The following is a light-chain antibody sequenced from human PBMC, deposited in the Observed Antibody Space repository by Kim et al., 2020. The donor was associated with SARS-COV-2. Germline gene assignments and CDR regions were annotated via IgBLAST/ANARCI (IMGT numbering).Light chain of an antibody. Sequence: SAGERATRSCRASQSVSSSYLAWYQQKPGQAPRLLIYGASSRATGIPDRFSGSGSGTDFTLTISRLEPEDFAVYYCQQYGSSPQYTFGQGTKLEI. CDR3: QQYGSSPQYT. V-gene: IGKV3-20*01. CDR2: GAS. CDR1: QSVSSSY. J-gene: IGKJ2*01.